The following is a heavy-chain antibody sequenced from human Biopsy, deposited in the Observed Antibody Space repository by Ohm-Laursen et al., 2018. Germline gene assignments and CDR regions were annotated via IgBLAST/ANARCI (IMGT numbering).Heavy chain of an antibody. Sequence: SLRLSCAASGFIFDDYDMHWVRQAPGKGLEWVSRINRDSDTADYVDSVRGRFTISRDNARKTLFLQMNSLRPEDTALYYCVKDRGGDRASFHYWGQGIRVAVSS. D-gene: IGHD3-16*01. V-gene: IGHV3-9*01. CDR2: INRDSDTA. CDR3: VKDRGGDRASFHY. CDR1: GFIFDDYD. J-gene: IGHJ4*02.